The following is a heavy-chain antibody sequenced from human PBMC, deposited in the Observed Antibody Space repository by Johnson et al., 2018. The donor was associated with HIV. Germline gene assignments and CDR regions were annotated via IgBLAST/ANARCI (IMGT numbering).Heavy chain of an antibody. D-gene: IGHD3-22*01. CDR3: AKVYDSSGPIAVDI. V-gene: IGHV3-9*01. J-gene: IGHJ3*02. CDR2: ISWNSGSI. CDR1: GFTFSSYW. Sequence: VQLVESGGGLVKPGRSLRLSCAASGFTFSSYWMHWVRQAPGKGLVWVSGISWNSGSIGYADSVKGRFTISRDNAKNSLYLQMNSLRAEDTALYYCAKVYDSSGPIAVDIWGQGTMVTVSS.